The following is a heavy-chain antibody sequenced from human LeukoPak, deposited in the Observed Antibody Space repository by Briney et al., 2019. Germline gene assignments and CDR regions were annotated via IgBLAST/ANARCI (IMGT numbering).Heavy chain of an antibody. CDR2: IYPGDSDT. Sequence: GESLKISCKGFGYSFTNYWIGWMRQMPGKGLEWMGIIYPGDSDTRYSPSFQGQVTISADKSISTAYLQWSSLKASDTAMYYCARSPAAAPAYYYYYMDVWGKGTTVTVSS. V-gene: IGHV5-51*01. D-gene: IGHD6-13*01. CDR1: GYSFTNYW. J-gene: IGHJ6*03. CDR3: ARSPAAAPAYYYYYMDV.